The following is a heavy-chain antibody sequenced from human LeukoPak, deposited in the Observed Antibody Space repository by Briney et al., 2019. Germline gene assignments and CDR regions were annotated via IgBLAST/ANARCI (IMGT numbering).Heavy chain of an antibody. Sequence: WINAGNGNTKYSQKFQGRVTITRDTSASTAYMELSSLRSEDTAVYYCARSYYYDSSGYSQHWGQGTLVTVSS. V-gene: IGHV1-3*01. D-gene: IGHD3-22*01. J-gene: IGHJ1*01. CDR2: INAGNGNT. CDR3: ARSYYYDSSGYSQH.